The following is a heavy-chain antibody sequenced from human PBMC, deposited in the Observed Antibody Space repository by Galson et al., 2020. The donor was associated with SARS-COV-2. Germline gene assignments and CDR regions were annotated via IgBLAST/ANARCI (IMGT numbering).Heavy chain of an antibody. CDR2: THWNDDH. CDR3: ARIIVCVGVEY. Sequence: SGTMMMTTTPTLMLTCTFTGISLSTSRVGVGWLRQATGTALEWTAVTHWNDDHHKSPSMKTRLTITKDTSKNQAGLTMNNMRPMDTCTYLCARIIVCVGVEYWGQGTRVTVSS. D-gene: IGHD2-21*01. J-gene: IGHJ4*02. CDR1: GISLSTSRVG. V-gene: IGHV2-5*01.